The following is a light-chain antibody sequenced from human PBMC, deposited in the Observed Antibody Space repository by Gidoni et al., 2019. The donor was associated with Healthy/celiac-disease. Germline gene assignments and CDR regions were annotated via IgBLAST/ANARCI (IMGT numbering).Light chain of an antibody. CDR2: GKN. V-gene: IGLV3-19*01. CDR3: NSRDSSGNVV. Sequence: SSELTQDPAVSVALGQTVRITCQGDSLRSNYAIWYQQKPGQTPVLVIYGKNNRPSGIPDRFSGSSSGNTASLTITGAQAEDEADYYCNSRDSSGNVVFGGGTKLTVL. J-gene: IGLJ2*01. CDR1: SLRSNY.